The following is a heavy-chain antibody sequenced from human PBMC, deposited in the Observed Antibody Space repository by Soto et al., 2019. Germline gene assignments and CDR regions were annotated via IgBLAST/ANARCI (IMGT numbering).Heavy chain of an antibody. V-gene: IGHV1-69*12. Sequence: QVQLVQSGAEVKKPGSSVKVSCKASGGTFSTYTINWVRQAPGQGLEWMGGIIPMSGTANYAQKFQGRVTITEDEYTSTAYMELSSLRSEDTAVYYCARRYCISTSCHYYGMDVWGQGTTVTVSS. CDR2: IIPMSGTA. J-gene: IGHJ6*02. CDR1: GGTFSTYT. D-gene: IGHD2-2*01. CDR3: ARRYCISTSCHYYGMDV.